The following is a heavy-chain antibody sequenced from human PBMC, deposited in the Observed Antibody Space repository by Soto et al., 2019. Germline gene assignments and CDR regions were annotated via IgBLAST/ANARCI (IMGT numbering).Heavy chain of an antibody. CDR1: GFSFKSHG. D-gene: IGHD2-2*01. J-gene: IGHJ5*02. CDR3: VKDGGRNCISTNCLDNWFDP. V-gene: IGHV3-30*18. CDR2: ILYDGVDK. Sequence: QVQLVESGGGVVQPGRSLRLSCAASGFSFKSHGMHWVRQAPGKGLEWVAAILYDGVDKYYADSVEGRFTISRDNSKNALYLQMNSLRAEDTAVYYCVKDGGRNCISTNCLDNWFDPWGQGTLVTVSS.